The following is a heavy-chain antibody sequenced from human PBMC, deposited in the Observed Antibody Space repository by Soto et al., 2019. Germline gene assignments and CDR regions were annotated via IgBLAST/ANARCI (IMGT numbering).Heavy chain of an antibody. CDR3: ARTPHDYGDYYFDY. CDR1: GGSISSGGYY. D-gene: IGHD4-17*01. V-gene: IGHV4-61*08. J-gene: IGHJ4*02. Sequence: PSETLSLTCAVSGGSISSGGYYWSWIRQPPGKGLEWIGYIYYSGSTNYNPSLKSRVTISVDMSKNQFSLNLSSVTASDTAVYYCARTPHDYGDYYFDYWGQGTLVTVSS. CDR2: IYYSGST.